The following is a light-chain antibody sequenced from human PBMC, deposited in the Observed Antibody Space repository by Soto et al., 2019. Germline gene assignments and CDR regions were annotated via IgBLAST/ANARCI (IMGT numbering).Light chain of an antibody. CDR3: QERTGWPPWT. Sequence: EIVLTQSPATLSLSPGERATLSCRTSQTIRGLLNWYQQRPGQAPRLLIYDASKRASGFPARFSGSGSGTDFTLTISSLEPEDFAVYYCQERTGWPPWTFGQGTKVEIE. J-gene: IGKJ1*01. CDR1: QTIRGL. CDR2: DAS. V-gene: IGKV3-11*01.